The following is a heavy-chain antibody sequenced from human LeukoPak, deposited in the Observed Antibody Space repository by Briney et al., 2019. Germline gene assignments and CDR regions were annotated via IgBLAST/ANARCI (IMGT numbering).Heavy chain of an antibody. J-gene: IGHJ3*02. D-gene: IGHD3-10*01. Sequence: GASVKVSCKASGYAFTGYYMHWVRQAPGQGLEWMGWINPNSGGTNYAQKFQGRVTMTRDTSISTAYMELSRLRSDDTAVYYCAREEVVPWFGEPSVNAFDIWGQGTMVTVSS. V-gene: IGHV1-2*02. CDR2: INPNSGGT. CDR3: AREEVVPWFGEPSVNAFDI. CDR1: GYAFTGYY.